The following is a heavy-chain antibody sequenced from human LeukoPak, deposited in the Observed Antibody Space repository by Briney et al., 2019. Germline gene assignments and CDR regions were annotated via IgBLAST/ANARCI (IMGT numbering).Heavy chain of an antibody. J-gene: IGHJ5*02. CDR3: VRGILSDDTLTGP. V-gene: IGHV1-18*01. D-gene: IGHD3-9*01. CDR1: GYAFSSYG. Sequence: ASVKVSRKTSGYAFSSYGINWVRQAPGQGLEWMGWISTYNGDTKYAQKLQGRVTMTTDTSTSTAYMELRSLKSDDTAVYYCVRGILSDDTLTGPWGQGTLVTVSS. CDR2: ISTYNGDT.